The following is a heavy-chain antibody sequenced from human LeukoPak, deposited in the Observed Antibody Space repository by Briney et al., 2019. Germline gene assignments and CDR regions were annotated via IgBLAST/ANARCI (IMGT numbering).Heavy chain of an antibody. D-gene: IGHD3-22*01. CDR1: GFTFSSYW. V-gene: IGHV3-7*01. CDR3: AREVRGIVVVTEDYYYCYMDV. Sequence: PGGSLRLSCAASGFTFSSYWMSWVRQAPGKGLEWVANIKQDGSEKYYVDSVKGRFTISRDNAKNSLYLQMNSLRAEDTAVYYCAREVRGIVVVTEDYYYCYMDVWGKGTTVTVSS. J-gene: IGHJ6*03. CDR2: IKQDGSEK.